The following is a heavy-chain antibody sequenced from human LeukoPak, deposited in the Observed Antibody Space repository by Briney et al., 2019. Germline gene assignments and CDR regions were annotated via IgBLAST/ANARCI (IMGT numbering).Heavy chain of an antibody. D-gene: IGHD1-1*01. Sequence: PSETLSLTCAVSGYSISSGYYWAWIRQPPGKGLEWIGSIYHSGSTCYNPSLKSRVTISVDTSKNQFSLKLSSVTAADTAVYYCARTYNWNHGRYYFEYWGQGTLVTVSS. CDR3: ARTYNWNHGRYYFEY. V-gene: IGHV4-38-2*01. CDR1: GYSISSGYY. J-gene: IGHJ4*02. CDR2: IYHSGST.